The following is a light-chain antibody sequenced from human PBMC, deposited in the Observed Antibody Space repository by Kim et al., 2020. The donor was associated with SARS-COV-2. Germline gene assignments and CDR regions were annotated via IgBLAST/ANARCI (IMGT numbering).Light chain of an antibody. Sequence: RITISCTGSSSNIGAGYDVHWYQLLPGTAPKLLIYGDNNRPSGVPDRFSASRSGTSASLAIAGLQAEDEGDYFCQSYDSSLSGRVFGGGTQLTVL. CDR2: GDN. J-gene: IGLJ3*02. CDR3: QSYDSSLSGRV. CDR1: SSNIGAGYD. V-gene: IGLV1-40*01.